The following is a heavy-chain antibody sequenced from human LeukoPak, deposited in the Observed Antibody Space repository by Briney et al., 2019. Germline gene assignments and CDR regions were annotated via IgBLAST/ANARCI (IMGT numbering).Heavy chain of an antibody. CDR1: GFTFSSYA. D-gene: IGHD3-3*01. CDR3: ARDLGYYDFWSGYSRHNWFDP. V-gene: IGHV3-23*01. J-gene: IGHJ5*02. Sequence: GGSLRLSCAASGFTFSSYAMSWVRQAPGKGLEWVSAISGSGGSTYYADSVKGRFTISRDNSKNTLYLQMNSLRAEDTAVYYCARDLGYYDFWSGYSRHNWFDPWGQGTLVTVSS. CDR2: ISGSGGST.